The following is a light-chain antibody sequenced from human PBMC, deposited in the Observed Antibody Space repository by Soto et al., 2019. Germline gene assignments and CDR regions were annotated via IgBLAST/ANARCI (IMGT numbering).Light chain of an antibody. J-gene: IGKJ1*01. V-gene: IGKV4-1*01. CDR1: QSLLYRSNDKKY. CDR3: QHYNSYSEA. CDR2: WAS. Sequence: DIVMTQSPDSLSVSLGERATINCQSSQSLLYRSNDKKYLAWYQQKPGQPPKLLIYWASSRESGVPDRFSGSGSETEFTLTISSLQPDDFAAYYCQHYNSYSEAFGQGTKVDIK.